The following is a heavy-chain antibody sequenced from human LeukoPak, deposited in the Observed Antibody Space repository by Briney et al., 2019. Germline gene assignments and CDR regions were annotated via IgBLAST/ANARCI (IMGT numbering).Heavy chain of an antibody. CDR2: IYSGGST. V-gene: IGHV3-53*01. Sequence: GGSLRLSCAASGFTVSSNYMSWVRQAPGKRLEWVSVIYSGGSTYYADSVKGRFTISRDNSKNTLYLQMNSLRAVDTAVYYCARDSVILTGRGMDVWGQGTTVTVSS. D-gene: IGHD3-9*01. CDR3: ARDSVILTGRGMDV. J-gene: IGHJ6*02. CDR1: GFTVSSNY.